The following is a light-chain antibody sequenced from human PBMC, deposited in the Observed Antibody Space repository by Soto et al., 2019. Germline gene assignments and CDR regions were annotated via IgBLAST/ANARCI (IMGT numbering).Light chain of an antibody. CDR3: SSYAGSNILV. CDR2: EVS. J-gene: IGLJ2*01. CDR1: SSDVGGYNY. Sequence: ALTQPPSASGSPGQSVTVSCTGTSSDVGGYNYVSWYQQHPGKAPKLMIYEVSKRPSGVPDRFSGSKSGNTASLTVSGLQAEDEADYYCSSYAGSNILVFGGGTKVTVL. V-gene: IGLV2-8*01.